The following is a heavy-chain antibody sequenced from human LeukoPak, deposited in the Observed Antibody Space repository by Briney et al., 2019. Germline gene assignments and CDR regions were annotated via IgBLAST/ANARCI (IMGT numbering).Heavy chain of an antibody. J-gene: IGHJ4*02. CDR1: GGSISSRSYY. CDR2: IYYKGNT. D-gene: IGHD1-14*01. CDR3: ARVPGGYFDY. V-gene: IGHV4-39*07. Sequence: SETLSLTCTVSGGSISSRSYYWGWIRQPPGKGLEWIGSIYYKGNTYLNPSLKSRVTISEDTSKNQFSLKLNSVTAADTAVYYCARVPGGYFDYWGQGTLVTVSS.